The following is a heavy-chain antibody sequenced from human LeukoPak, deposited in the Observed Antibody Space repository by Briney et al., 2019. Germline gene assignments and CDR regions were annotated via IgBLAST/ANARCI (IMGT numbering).Heavy chain of an antibody. CDR2: ISSSASPI. V-gene: IGHV3-48*04. D-gene: IGHD6-19*01. CDR1: GFTFSSYG. J-gene: IGHJ3*02. Sequence: GGSLRLSCAASGFTFSSYGMHWVRQAPGKGLEWVSYISSSASPIYYADSVKGRFTISRDNARNSLYLQMNTLRADDTAVYYCARGAVAGSWSDFAAFDIWGQGTMVTVSS. CDR3: ARGAVAGSWSDFAAFDI.